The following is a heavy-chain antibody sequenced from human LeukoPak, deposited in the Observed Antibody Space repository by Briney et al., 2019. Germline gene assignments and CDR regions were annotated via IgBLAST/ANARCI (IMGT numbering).Heavy chain of an antibody. V-gene: IGHV4-30-2*01. CDR2: IYHSGST. D-gene: IGHD3-16*01. CDR1: GGSISSGGYY. J-gene: IGHJ5*02. CDR3: ARGQRKYYDYVWGSYVNWFDP. Sequence: PSQTLSLTCTVSGGSISSGGYYWSWIRQPPGKGLEWIGYIYHSGSTYYNPSLKSRVTISVDRSKNQFSLKLSSVTAADTAVYYCARGQRKYYDYVWGSYVNWFDPWGQGTLVTVSS.